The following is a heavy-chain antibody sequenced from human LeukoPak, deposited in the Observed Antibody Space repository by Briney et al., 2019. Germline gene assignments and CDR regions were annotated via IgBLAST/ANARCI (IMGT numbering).Heavy chain of an antibody. CDR3: ARGHHYFASGSYYNF. V-gene: IGHV1-2*02. D-gene: IGHD3-10*01. Sequence: GASVRVSCKASGYTFTGYYIFWVRQAPGQGLKWMGWINPNSGGTNYAQKFQGRVTMTRDTSISTAYMELSRLRSDDTAVFYCARGHHYFASGSYYNFWGQGTLVTVSS. CDR1: GYTFTGYY. CDR2: INPNSGGT. J-gene: IGHJ4*02.